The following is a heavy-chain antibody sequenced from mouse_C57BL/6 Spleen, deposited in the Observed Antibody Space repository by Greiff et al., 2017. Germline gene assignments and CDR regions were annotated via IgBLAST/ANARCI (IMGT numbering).Heavy chain of an antibody. CDR3: ARDDYLPFAY. J-gene: IGHJ3*01. V-gene: IGHV14-3*01. D-gene: IGHD2-4*01. Sequence: EVQLQQSVAELVRPGASVKLSCTASGFNIKNTYMPWVQQRPEQGLEWIGRIDSANGNTKYAPNFQGNATITADTSSNTAYLQLSSLTSEDTAIYYCARDDYLPFAYWGQGTLVTVSA. CDR2: IDSANGNT. CDR1: GFNIKNTY.